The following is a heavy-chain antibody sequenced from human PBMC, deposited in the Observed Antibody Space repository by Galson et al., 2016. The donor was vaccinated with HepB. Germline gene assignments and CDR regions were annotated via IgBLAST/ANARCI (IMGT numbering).Heavy chain of an antibody. J-gene: IGHJ4*02. CDR3: AKGSRGARPYYFDY. CDR1: GFSFSDYA. D-gene: IGHD6-6*01. V-gene: IGHV3-9*01. CDR2: ISWNSGNT. Sequence: SLRLSCAVSGFSFSDYAMHWVRQAPGKGLEWVSGISWNSGNTGYADSVKGRFTISRDNSKNTLYLQLDSLRAEDTALYYCAKGSRGARPYYFDYWGQGTLVTASS.